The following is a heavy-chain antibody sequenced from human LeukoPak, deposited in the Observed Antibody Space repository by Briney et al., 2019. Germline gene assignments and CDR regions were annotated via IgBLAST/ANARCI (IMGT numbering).Heavy chain of an antibody. CDR2: ISYDGSNK. Sequence: PGGSLRLSCAASGFTFNSYEMHWARQAPGKGLEWVAVISYDGSNKYYADFVKGRFTFSRDNSKNTVHLQMNSLRAEDTAVYYCARGRSRERAYGMDVWGPGTTVTVSS. CDR1: GFTFNSYE. V-gene: IGHV3-30-3*01. D-gene: IGHD6-6*01. CDR3: ARGRSRERAYGMDV. J-gene: IGHJ6*02.